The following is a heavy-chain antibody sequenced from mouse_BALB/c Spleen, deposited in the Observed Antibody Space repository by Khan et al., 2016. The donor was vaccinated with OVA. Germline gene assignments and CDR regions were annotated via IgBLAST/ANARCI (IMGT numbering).Heavy chain of an antibody. CDR3: TWRLVDYHAMDY. D-gene: IGHD2-2*01. V-gene: IGHV5-9-3*01. CDR1: GFTFSTYG. Sequence: EVELVESGGGLVKPGGSLKLSCSASGFTFSTYGMSWVRQTPEKRLEWVATISSGGHYTFYADSMKGRFTISSDNAKTTLYLQMSSLRSEDTAMYYCTWRLVDYHAMDYWGQGTSVTVSS. J-gene: IGHJ4*01. CDR2: ISSGGHYT.